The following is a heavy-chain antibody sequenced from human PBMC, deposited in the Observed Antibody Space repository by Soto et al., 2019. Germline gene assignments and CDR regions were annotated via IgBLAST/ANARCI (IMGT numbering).Heavy chain of an antibody. CDR1: GYTFTGYY. J-gene: IGHJ4*02. D-gene: IGHD3-3*01. Sequence: ASVKVSCKASGYTFTGYYMHWVRQAPGQGLEWMGWINPNSGGTNYAQKFQGWVTMTRDTSISTAYMELSRLRSDDTAVYYCARLGVGGFWSDNQGRYFDYWGQGTLVTVSS. CDR3: ARLGVGGFWSDNQGRYFDY. CDR2: INPNSGGT. V-gene: IGHV1-2*04.